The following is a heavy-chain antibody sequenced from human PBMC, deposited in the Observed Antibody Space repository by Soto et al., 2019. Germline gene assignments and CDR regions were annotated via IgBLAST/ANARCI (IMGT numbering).Heavy chain of an antibody. CDR2: IYWDGDE. CDR3: AHISVLQLLEV. J-gene: IGHJ6*02. CDR1: GFSLKTNGVA. D-gene: IGHD3-10*01. Sequence: QITLKESGPTLVKPTETLTLTCTFSGFSLKTNGVAVGWIRQPPGQAPEWLALIYWDGDERYRPSLRRRLTIQKDTSKKQVVLTMTKVDPVDTGTYYCAHISVLQLLEVWGRGTTVTVS. V-gene: IGHV2-5*02.